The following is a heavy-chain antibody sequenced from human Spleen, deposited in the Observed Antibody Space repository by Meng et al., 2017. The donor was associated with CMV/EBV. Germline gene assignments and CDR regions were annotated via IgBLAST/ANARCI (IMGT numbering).Heavy chain of an antibody. V-gene: IGHV1-69*02. D-gene: IGHD3-10*01. CDR1: GGNFSSYT. J-gene: IGHJ2*01. CDR2: IIPILGIA. CDR3: ARVGVRGNWYFDL. Sequence: KASGGNFSSYTISWVRQAPGQGLEWMGRIIPILGIANYAQKFQGRVTITADKSTSTAYMELSSLRSEDTAVYYCARVGVRGNWYFDLWGRGTLVTVSS.